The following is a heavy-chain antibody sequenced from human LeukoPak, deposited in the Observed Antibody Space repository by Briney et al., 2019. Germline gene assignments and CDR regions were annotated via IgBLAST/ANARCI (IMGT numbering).Heavy chain of an antibody. CDR3: VRGFGNYYYYMDV. D-gene: IGHD3-10*01. V-gene: IGHV4-59*01. CDR1: GGSISSYY. J-gene: IGHJ6*03. Sequence: SETLSLTCTVSGGSISSYYWNWIRQPPGKGLEWIGYIYYSGSTNYNPSFKSRVTISVDTSKNQFSLKLSSVTAADTAVYYCVRGFGNYYYYMDVWGKGTTVTVSS. CDR2: IYYSGST.